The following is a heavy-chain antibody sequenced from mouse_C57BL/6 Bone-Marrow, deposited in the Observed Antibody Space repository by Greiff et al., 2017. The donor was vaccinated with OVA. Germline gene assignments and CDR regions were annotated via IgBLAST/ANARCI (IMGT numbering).Heavy chain of an antibody. CDR1: GYTFTSYG. J-gene: IGHJ3*01. D-gene: IGHD6-1*01. CDR3: ARRGNPRFAY. Sequence: VQLQQSGAELARPGASVKLSCKASGYTFTSYGISWVKQRTGQGLEWIGEIYPRSGNTYYNEKFKGKATLTADKSSSTAYMELRSLTSEDSAVYFCARRGNPRFAYWGQGTLVTVSA. CDR2: IYPRSGNT. V-gene: IGHV1-81*01.